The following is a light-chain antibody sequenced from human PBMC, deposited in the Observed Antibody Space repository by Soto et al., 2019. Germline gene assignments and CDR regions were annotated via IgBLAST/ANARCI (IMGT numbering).Light chain of an antibody. J-gene: IGLJ2*01. CDR2: EDI. CDR1: SSDVGSYNL. CDR3: CSYAGGTSVV. Sequence: QSVLTQPASVSGSPGQSITISCTGTSSDVGSYNLVSWYQQHPGKAPKLMIYEDIERPSGVSNRFSGSKSGNTASLTISGLQTEDEADSYCCSYAGGTSVVFGGGTQLTVL. V-gene: IGLV2-23*01.